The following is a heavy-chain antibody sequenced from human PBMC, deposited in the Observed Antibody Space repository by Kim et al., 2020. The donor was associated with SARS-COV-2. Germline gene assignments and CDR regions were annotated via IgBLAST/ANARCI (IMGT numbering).Heavy chain of an antibody. V-gene: IGHV4-61*01. CDR1: GGSVSSGSYY. CDR3: ARGGDSSGPYWYFDR. Sequence: SETLSLTCTVSGGSVSSGSYYWTWIRQPPGKGLEWIGYINYSGSTNYNPSLKSRVTISVDTSKNQFSLKLTSVTAADTAVYYCARGGDSSGPYWYFDRWGRGTLVTVSS. D-gene: IGHD3-22*01. J-gene: IGHJ2*01. CDR2: INYSGST.